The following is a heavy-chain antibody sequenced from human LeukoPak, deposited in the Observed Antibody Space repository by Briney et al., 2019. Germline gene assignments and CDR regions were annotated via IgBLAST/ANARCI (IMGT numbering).Heavy chain of an antibody. D-gene: IGHD1-1*01. V-gene: IGHV3-7*03. CDR1: GFTFSSYW. Sequence: GGSLRLSCEASGFTFSSYWMGWVRQAPGKGLEWVANIMKDGGHKNYVDSVKGRFTISRDNAKNSLYLQMNSLRAEDTALYYCAKDKGMVKTTTIDYWGQGTLVTVSS. CDR2: IMKDGGHK. J-gene: IGHJ4*02. CDR3: AKDKGMVKTTTIDY.